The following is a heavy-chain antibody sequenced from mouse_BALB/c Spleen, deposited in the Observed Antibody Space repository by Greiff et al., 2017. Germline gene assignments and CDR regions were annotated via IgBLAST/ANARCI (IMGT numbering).Heavy chain of an antibody. CDR2: IDPSDSET. V-gene: IGHV1S127*01. CDR3: ARGSNYAMDY. Sequence: VQLQQSGPQLVRHGASVKISCKASGYSFTSYWMHWVKQRPGQGLEWIGMIDPSDSETRLNQKFKDKATLTVDKSSSTAYMQLSSPTSEDSAVYYCARGSNYAMDYWGQGTSVTVSS. J-gene: IGHJ4*01. CDR1: GYSFTSYW.